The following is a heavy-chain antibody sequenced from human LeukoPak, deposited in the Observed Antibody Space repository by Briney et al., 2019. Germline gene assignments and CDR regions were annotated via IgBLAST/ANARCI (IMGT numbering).Heavy chain of an antibody. CDR1: VDSISSDY. CDR2: IYYSGST. J-gene: IGHJ4*02. CDR3: ARATYSNYVYYFDY. Sequence: SETLSLTCTVSVDSISSDYWSWIRQPPGKGLEWVGYIYYSGSTNYNPSLKSRVTISIDTSKNQFSLKLSSVTAADTAVYYCARATYSNYVYYFDYWGQGTLVTVSS. V-gene: IGHV4-59*01. D-gene: IGHD4-11*01.